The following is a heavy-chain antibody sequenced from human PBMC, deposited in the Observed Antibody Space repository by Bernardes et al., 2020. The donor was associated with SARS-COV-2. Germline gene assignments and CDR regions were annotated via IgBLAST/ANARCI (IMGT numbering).Heavy chain of an antibody. J-gene: IGHJ4*02. CDR2: MNPNSGNT. Sequence: ASVKVSCKASGYTFTSYDINWVRQATGQGLEWMGWMNPNSGNTGYAQKFQGRVTMTRNTSISTAYMELSSLRSEDTAVYYCARTTLMITFGGVIVYYFDYWGQGTLVTVSS. CDR1: GYTFTSYD. V-gene: IGHV1-8*01. CDR3: ARTTLMITFGGVIVYYFDY. D-gene: IGHD3-16*02.